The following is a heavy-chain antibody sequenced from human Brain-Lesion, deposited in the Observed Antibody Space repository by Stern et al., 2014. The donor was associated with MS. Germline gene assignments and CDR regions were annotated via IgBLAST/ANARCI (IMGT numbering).Heavy chain of an antibody. CDR1: GGSVSSTSYA. D-gene: IGHD2-15*01. J-gene: IGHJ5*02. Sequence: QVQLQESGPGLVKPSETLSLTCTVAGGSVSSTSYAWAWIRQPPGKGLEWIGTLYYSGDTYYSPSLKSRLTISLDTSKNQFLLHMRSVTAADTAVYYCAGEEDIRYCSGGSCTGNWFDPWGQGTLVTVSS. V-gene: IGHV4-39*01. CDR2: LYYSGDT. CDR3: AGEEDIRYCSGGSCTGNWFDP.